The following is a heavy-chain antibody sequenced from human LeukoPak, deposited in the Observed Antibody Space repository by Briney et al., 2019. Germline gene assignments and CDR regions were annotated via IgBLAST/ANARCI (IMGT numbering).Heavy chain of an antibody. V-gene: IGHV3-21*01. D-gene: IGHD4-23*01. J-gene: IGHJ4*02. Sequence: GGSLRLSCAASGFTFSSYSMNWVRQAPGKGLEWVSSISSSSSYIYYADSVKGRFTISRDNAKNSLYLQMNSLRAEDTAVYYCARGRLTTVVTPLDYGGQGTLVTVSS. CDR2: ISSSSSYI. CDR3: ARGRLTTVVTPLDY. CDR1: GFTFSSYS.